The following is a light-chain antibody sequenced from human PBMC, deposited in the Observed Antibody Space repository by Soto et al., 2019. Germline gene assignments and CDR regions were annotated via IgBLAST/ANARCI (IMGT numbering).Light chain of an antibody. CDR1: SSDVGGYNY. J-gene: IGLJ2*01. Sequence: QSVLTQPASVSGSPGQSITISCTGTSSDVGGYNYVSWYQQHPGKAPQLIIYDVANRPSGVSTRFSGSKSGNTASLTISGLQAEDEADYYCSSYTSSSTYVVFGGGTKLTVL. V-gene: IGLV2-14*03. CDR2: DVA. CDR3: SSYTSSSTYVV.